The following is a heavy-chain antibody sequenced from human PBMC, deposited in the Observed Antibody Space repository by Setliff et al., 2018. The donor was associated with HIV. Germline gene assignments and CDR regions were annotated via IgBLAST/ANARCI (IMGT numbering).Heavy chain of an antibody. Sequence: GESLKISCAASGLAVGANYMSWVRQAPGKGLEGVSIFYSGGSTYYSDSVQGRFTISRDKSKNSLYLQMNSLRAEDTAVYYCARDLWNYGIDSWGQGTLVTVSS. CDR2: FYSGGST. D-gene: IGHD1-7*01. CDR3: ARDLWNYGIDS. V-gene: IGHV3-53*01. J-gene: IGHJ5*01. CDR1: GLAVGANY.